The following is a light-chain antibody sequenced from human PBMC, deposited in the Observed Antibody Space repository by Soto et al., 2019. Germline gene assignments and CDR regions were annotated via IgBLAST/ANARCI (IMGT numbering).Light chain of an antibody. CDR1: SSDVGAYKY. CDR2: EVT. Sequence: QSALTQPPSASGSPGQSVTISCTGTSSDVGAYKYVSWYQQYPGKSPKLMIYEVTKRPSGVPDRFSGSKSGITSSLTESGLQAEDEADYYCTSYVGNDIWVFGGGTKLTVL. J-gene: IGLJ3*02. CDR3: TSYVGNDIWV. V-gene: IGLV2-8*01.